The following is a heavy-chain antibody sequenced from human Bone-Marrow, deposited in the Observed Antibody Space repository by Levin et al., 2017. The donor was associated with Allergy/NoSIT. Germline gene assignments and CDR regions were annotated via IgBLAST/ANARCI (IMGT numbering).Heavy chain of an antibody. CDR1: GYSISSDYY. CDR2: IYHSGST. J-gene: IGHJ5*02. V-gene: IGHV4-38-2*02. CDR3: AREGAYSSPAGFDP. Sequence: SCAVSGYSISSDYYWGWIRQPPGEGLEWIGNIYHSGSTYYNPSLKSRVTISVDTSKNQFSLKVTSVTAADTAVYYCAREGAYSSPAGFDPWGQGTLVSVSS. D-gene: IGHD6-13*01.